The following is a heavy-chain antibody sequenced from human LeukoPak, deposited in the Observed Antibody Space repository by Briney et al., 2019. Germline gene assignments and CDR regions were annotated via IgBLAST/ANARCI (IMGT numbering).Heavy chain of an antibody. V-gene: IGHV4-34*01. CDR1: GGSFSVYY. CDR2: INHSGST. D-gene: IGHD6-6*01. CDR3: ARRIAARVPSYYYYGMDV. Sequence: KPSETLSLTCAVYGGSFSVYYWSGMRQPPGKGVEWIGEINHSGSTNYNPSLKRRVTISVDPSQNPFSLKLSSVTAADTAVYYCARRIAARVPSYYYYGMDVWGQGTTVTVSS. J-gene: IGHJ6*02.